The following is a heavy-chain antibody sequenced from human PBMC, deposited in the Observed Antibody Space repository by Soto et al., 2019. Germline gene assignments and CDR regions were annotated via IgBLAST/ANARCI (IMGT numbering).Heavy chain of an antibody. CDR1: GGSISRYY. CDR2: LYNTGST. D-gene: IGHD6-6*01. J-gene: IGHJ4*02. CDR3: AAPPRY. Sequence: SETLSLTCTVSGGSISRYYWSWIRQTPGKGLEWIGYLYNTGSTIYNPSLESRVTISVDTSKNQFSLILNSVTAADTAVYYCAAPPRYWGQGTLVTVS. V-gene: IGHV4-59*01.